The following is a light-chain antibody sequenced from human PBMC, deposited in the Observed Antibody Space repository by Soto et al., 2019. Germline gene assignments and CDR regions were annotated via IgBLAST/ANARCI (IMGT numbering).Light chain of an antibody. CDR3: LQYYSYPLT. Sequence: AIQMTQSPSSLSASVGDSVTITCRASQAIRNDLGWYQQKPGKAPKLLISATFSLQTGVPSRFSGSGSGTDFTLTISRLQPEDFATYYCLQYYSYPLTFGGGTKVEIK. V-gene: IGKV1-6*01. CDR1: QAIRND. CDR2: ATF. J-gene: IGKJ4*01.